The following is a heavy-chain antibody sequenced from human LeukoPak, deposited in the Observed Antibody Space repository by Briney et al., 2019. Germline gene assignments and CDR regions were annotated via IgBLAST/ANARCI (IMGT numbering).Heavy chain of an antibody. CDR1: GGSISSFY. CDR2: IDYSGTT. CDR3: ARDDGGAFDVSDM. J-gene: IGHJ3*02. D-gene: IGHD3-9*01. V-gene: IGHV4-59*01. Sequence: SETLSLTCTVSGGSISSFYWNWLRQPPGKGLEWIGYIDYSGTTNYSPSLKSRVTISVDTSKNQFSLKVYSVTAADTAVYYCARDDGGAFDVSDMWGQGTMVTVSS.